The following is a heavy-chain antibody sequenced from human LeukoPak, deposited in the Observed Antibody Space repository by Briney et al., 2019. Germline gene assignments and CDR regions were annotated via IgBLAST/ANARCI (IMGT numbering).Heavy chain of an antibody. CDR3: ARDNPGTLYNWFDP. CDR2: IYYSGST. V-gene: IGHV4-61*01. CDR1: GGSVSSGSYY. J-gene: IGHJ5*02. Sequence: PSETLSLTCTVSGGSVSSGSYYWSWIRQPPGKGLEWIGYIYYSGSTNYNPSLKSRVTISVDTSKNQFSLKLSSVTAADTAVYYRARDNPGTLYNWFDPWGQGTLVTVSS. D-gene: IGHD1-1*01.